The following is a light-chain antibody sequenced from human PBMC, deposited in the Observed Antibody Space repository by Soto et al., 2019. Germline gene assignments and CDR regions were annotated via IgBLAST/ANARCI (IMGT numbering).Light chain of an antibody. CDR2: DVS. CDR1: SSDVGGYNY. J-gene: IGLJ1*01. V-gene: IGLV2-14*01. Sequence: QSALTQPASVSGSPGQSITFSCTGTSSDVGGYNYVSWYQQHPGKAPKLMIYDVSNRPSGVSNRFSGSKSGNTASLTISGLQAEDEADYYCSSYTSSSTSLYVFGTGTKLTVL. CDR3: SSYTSSSTSLYV.